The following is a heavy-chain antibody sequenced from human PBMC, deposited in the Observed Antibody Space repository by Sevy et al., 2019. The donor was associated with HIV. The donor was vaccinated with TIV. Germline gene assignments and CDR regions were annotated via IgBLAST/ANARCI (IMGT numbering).Heavy chain of an antibody. V-gene: IGHV3-74*01. J-gene: IGHJ4*02. CDR2: INSDGSST. CDR3: AKERLDYDFWSGRGFDY. Sequence: GGSLRLSCAASGFTFSSYWMHWVRQAPGKGLVWVSRINSDGSSTSYADSVKGRFTVSRDNAKNTLYLQMNSLRAEDTAVYYCAKERLDYDFWSGRGFDYWGQGTLVTVSS. CDR1: GFTFSSYW. D-gene: IGHD3-3*01.